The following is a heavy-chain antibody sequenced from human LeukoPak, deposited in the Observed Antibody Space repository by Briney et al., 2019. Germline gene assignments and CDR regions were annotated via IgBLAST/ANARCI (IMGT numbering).Heavy chain of an antibody. V-gene: IGHV4-34*01. Sequence: SETLSLTCAVYGGSFSGYYWSWIRQPRGKGLEWIGEINHSGSTNYNPSLKSRVTISVDTSKNQFSLKLSSVTAADTAVYYCARAGSGWYNWFDPWGQGTLVTVSS. J-gene: IGHJ5*02. CDR3: ARAGSGWYNWFDP. CDR2: INHSGST. D-gene: IGHD6-19*01. CDR1: GGSFSGYY.